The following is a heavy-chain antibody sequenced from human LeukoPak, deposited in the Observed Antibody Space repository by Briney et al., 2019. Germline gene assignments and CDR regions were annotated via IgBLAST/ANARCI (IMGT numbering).Heavy chain of an antibody. CDR1: GFTFSSYA. V-gene: IGHV3-30*04. CDR3: ARDRGSGWDFDY. D-gene: IGHD6-19*01. J-gene: IGHJ4*02. Sequence: GGSLRLSCAASGFTFSSYAMHWVSQAPGKELEWVAVISYDGSNKYYADSVKGRFTISRDNSKNTLYLQMNSLRAEDTAVYYCARDRGSGWDFDYWGQGTLVTVSS. CDR2: ISYDGSNK.